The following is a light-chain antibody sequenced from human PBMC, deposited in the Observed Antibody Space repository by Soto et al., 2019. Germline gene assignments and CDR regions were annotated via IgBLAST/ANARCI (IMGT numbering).Light chain of an antibody. V-gene: IGKV3-20*01. CDR2: DAS. CDR3: QQSGSAHFP. CDR1: QSVASSH. J-gene: IGKJ3*01. Sequence: EIVLTQSPGTLSLSPGERATLSCRASQSVASSHLASYRQKPGQTHRLLIYDASSRDTGIPDRIRGSGSRTDFTFTISRLEPEDLAVYYCQQSGSAHFPFGPGTKVHIK.